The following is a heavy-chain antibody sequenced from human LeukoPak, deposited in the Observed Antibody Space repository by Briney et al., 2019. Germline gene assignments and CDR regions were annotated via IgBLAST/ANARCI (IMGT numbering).Heavy chain of an antibody. CDR1: GYSLTSYW. CDR2: IYPGDSDT. J-gene: IGHJ4*02. V-gene: IGHV5-51*01. CDR3: ARGERAMVTRETGFGY. D-gene: IGHD5-24*01. Sequence: GDSLKISCKCSGYSLTSYWIGWGRQPPAKVLELRGIIYPGDSDTKYSPSFQGQVTVPTDKSLSTAYLQCSSLEDPDHALYYCARGERAMVTRETGFGYWGEGTLVTVSS.